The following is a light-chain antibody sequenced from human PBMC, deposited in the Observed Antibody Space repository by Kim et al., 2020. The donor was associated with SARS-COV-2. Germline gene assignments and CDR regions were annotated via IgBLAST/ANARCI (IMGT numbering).Light chain of an antibody. CDR3: QQYGSSPLT. CDR2: GTS. Sequence: EIVLTQSPATLSLSPGERAPLPCRASQSVSSSYLAWYQQNTGQAPRLLIYGTSSRATGTPDRFSGSGSGTVFTLTITRLEPDVCAVYYCQQYGSSPLTLGGGTKLEI. CDR1: QSVSSSY. J-gene: IGKJ4*01. V-gene: IGKV3-20*01.